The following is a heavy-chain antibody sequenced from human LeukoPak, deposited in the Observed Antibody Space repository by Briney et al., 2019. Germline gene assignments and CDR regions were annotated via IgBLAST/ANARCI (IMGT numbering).Heavy chain of an antibody. CDR1: GFTFSYYW. Sequence: PGGSLRLSCAASGFTFSYYWMHWVRQAPTTGLVWVSRIGSDGRSTNYADSVKGRFTISRDNTQSTVYLQMNGLRAEDTAVYYCTRVSGGAFDIWGQGTLVTVSS. CDR2: IGSDGRST. J-gene: IGHJ3*02. CDR3: TRVSGGAFDI. V-gene: IGHV3-74*01. D-gene: IGHD2-15*01.